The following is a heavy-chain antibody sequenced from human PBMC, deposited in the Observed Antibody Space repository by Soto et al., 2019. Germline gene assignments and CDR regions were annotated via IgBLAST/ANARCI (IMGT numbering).Heavy chain of an antibody. J-gene: IGHJ6*02. V-gene: IGHV4-34*02. CDR3: ARVRTMVRGVVYSYYGMDV. Sequence: QVQLQQWGAGLLKPSETLSLTCAVYGGSFSGYDWSWIRQPPGQGLEWIGRINHSGNTNYNPSLKSRGTISVDTSKNQFSLKLSSVTAADTAVYYCARVRTMVRGVVYSYYGMDVWGQGTTVTVSS. D-gene: IGHD3-10*01. CDR1: GGSFSGYD. CDR2: INHSGNT.